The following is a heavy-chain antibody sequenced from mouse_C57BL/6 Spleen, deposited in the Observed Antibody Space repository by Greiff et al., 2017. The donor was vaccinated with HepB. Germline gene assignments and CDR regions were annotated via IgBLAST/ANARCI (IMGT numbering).Heavy chain of an antibody. D-gene: IGHD2-10*02. Sequence: EVKLVESGGGLVKPGGSLKLSCAASGFTFSDYGMHWVRQAPEKGLEWVAYISSGSSTIYYADTVKGRFTISRDNAQNTLFLQMTSLRSEDTAMYYCARKYGNYRAYAMDYGGQGTSGTVSS. CDR1: GFTFSDYG. CDR3: ARKYGNYRAYAMDY. CDR2: ISSGSSTI. J-gene: IGHJ4*01. V-gene: IGHV5-17*01.